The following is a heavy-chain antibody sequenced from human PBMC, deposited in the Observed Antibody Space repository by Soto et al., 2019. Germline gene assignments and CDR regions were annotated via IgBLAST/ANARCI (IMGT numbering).Heavy chain of an antibody. CDR3: ARDVDYADNGLDY. Sequence: QVQLVESGGGVVQPGRSLTLSCAASGFRFSAYGMHWVRQAPGEGLEWVAVIVKEGSHKHYADSVKGRFTVSRDNSKNTLYLEMNSLRAEDTAVYYCARDVDYADNGLDYWGQGTLVSVSS. V-gene: IGHV3-33*05. CDR2: IVKEGSHK. D-gene: IGHD4-17*01. J-gene: IGHJ4*02. CDR1: GFRFSAYG.